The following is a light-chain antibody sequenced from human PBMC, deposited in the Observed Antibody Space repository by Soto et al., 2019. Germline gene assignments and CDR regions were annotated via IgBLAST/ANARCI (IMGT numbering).Light chain of an antibody. CDR3: QQSET. V-gene: IGKV3D-15*01. Sequence: DIVRTHSPATLSVSPGERATLSCRASQSVSSNLAWYQQKPGQGPRLLIYGASSRATGIPDRFSGSGSGTDFTLTISRLEPEDFAVYYCQQSETFGQGTKVDIK. J-gene: IGKJ1*01. CDR1: QSVSSN. CDR2: GAS.